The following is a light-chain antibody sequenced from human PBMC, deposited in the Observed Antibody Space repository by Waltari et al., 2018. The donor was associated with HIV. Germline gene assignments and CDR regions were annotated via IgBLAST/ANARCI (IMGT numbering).Light chain of an antibody. CDR1: DLGNTY. CDR3: QAWDSSAMV. V-gene: IGLV3-1*01. Sequence: YELTQPPSVSVSGGQTATITCSGHDLGNTYVGWYQQKPGQSPILVIYGDSKRPSGIPERFSGSNSGGTATLTISGTQAMDEADYYCQAWDSSAMVFGGGTKLTVL. CDR2: GDS. J-gene: IGLJ2*01.